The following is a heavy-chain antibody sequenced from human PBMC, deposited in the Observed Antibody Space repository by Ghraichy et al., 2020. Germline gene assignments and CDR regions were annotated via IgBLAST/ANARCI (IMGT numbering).Heavy chain of an antibody. CDR3: ATLWFGELPYYYYGMDV. CDR2: ISSSGSTI. J-gene: IGHJ6*02. V-gene: IGHV3-11*01. D-gene: IGHD3-10*01. CDR1: GFTFSDVY. Sequence: GESLNISCAASGFTFSDVYMSWIRQAPGKGLEWVSYISSSGSTIYYADSVKGRFTISRDNAKNSLYLQMNSLRAEDTAVYYCATLWFGELPYYYYGMDVWGQGTTVTVSS.